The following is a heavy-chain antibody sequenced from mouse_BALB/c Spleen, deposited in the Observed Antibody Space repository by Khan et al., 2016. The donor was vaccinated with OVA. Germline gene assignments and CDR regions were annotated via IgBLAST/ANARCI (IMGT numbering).Heavy chain of an antibody. V-gene: IGHV1-76*01. CDR3: ARSDYGSTYVMDN. CDR1: GYIFTNYW. D-gene: IGHD1-1*01. Sequence: VELVESGAELVRPGASVKLSCKTSGYIFTNYWIQWVKQRSGQGLEWIARIYPGTGSTYYNEKFKGKATLTADKSSSTAYMQLSSLKSEDSAVYLYARSDYGSTYVMDNWGQGTSVTVSS. J-gene: IGHJ4*01. CDR2: IYPGTGST.